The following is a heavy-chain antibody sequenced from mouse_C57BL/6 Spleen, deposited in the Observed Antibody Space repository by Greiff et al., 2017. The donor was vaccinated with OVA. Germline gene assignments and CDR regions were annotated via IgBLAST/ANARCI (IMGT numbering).Heavy chain of an antibody. CDR3: ARWDYYGSSNDY. CDR2: IYPGDGDT. D-gene: IGHD1-1*01. J-gene: IGHJ2*01. V-gene: IGHV1-82*01. Sequence: VKLVESGPELVKPGASVKISCKASGYAFSSSWMNWVKQRPGKGLEWIGRIYPGDGDTNYNGKFKGKATLTADKSSSTAYMQLSSLTSEDSAVYFCARWDYYGSSNDYWGQGTTLTVSS. CDR1: GYAFSSSW.